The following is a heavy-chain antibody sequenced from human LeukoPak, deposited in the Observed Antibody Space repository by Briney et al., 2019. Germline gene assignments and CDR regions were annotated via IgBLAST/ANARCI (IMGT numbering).Heavy chain of an antibody. Sequence: GGSRRLSCAASGFTFSDYYMSWVSQAPGEGLGWVSYISSSGSTIYYADSVKGRFTISRDNAKNSLYLQMNSLRAEDTAVYYCARGYGSGSYYGYWGQGTLVTVSS. CDR2: ISSSGSTI. CDR1: GFTFSDYY. V-gene: IGHV3-11*01. CDR3: ARGYGSGSYYGY. J-gene: IGHJ4*02. D-gene: IGHD3-10*01.